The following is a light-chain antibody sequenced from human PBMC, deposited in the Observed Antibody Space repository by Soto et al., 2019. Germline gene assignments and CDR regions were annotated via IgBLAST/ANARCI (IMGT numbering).Light chain of an antibody. V-gene: IGLV2-14*01. CDR1: SSDVGGYNY. Sequence: QSALTQPASVSVSPGQSITISCTGTSSDVGGYNYVSWYQQHPGKAPKLMIYEVNDRPSGVSNRFSGSKSGNTASLTISGLQAEDEADYYCSSYTSSSTYVLGTGTKVTVL. CDR2: EVN. CDR3: SSYTSSSTYV. J-gene: IGLJ1*01.